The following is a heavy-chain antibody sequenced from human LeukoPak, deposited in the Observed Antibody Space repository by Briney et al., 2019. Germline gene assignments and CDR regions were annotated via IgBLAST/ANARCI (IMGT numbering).Heavy chain of an antibody. V-gene: IGHV3-21*01. J-gene: IGHJ6*03. CDR1: GLTFSPYS. D-gene: IGHD3-10*01. CDR2: ISSTGAYI. Sequence: KSGGSLRLSCAASGLTFSPYSMNWVRQPPGKGLEWVSSISSTGAYINYADSVKGRFTISRDNAKNSLYLQMNSLRAEDMAVYYCARGRFGDLSFYYYMDVWGKGTTVTVSS. CDR3: ARGRFGDLSFYYYMDV.